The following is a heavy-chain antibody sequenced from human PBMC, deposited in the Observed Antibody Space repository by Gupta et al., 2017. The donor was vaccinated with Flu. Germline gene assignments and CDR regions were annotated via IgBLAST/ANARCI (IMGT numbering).Heavy chain of an antibody. J-gene: IGHJ1*01. V-gene: IGHV3-48*02. D-gene: IGHD3-9*01. CDR1: GLTVSDCH. Sequence: EVQLVESWGDLVQPGGSLRLPCAVYGLTVSDCHMNWVRQVPGRGLEWLSYIGSGGNTDYADSVRGRFTISRDNAKNSLYLQMNNLRDEDTAVYYCVRDFDWAFQHWGQGILVTVSS. CDR2: IGSGGNT. CDR3: VRDFDWAFQH.